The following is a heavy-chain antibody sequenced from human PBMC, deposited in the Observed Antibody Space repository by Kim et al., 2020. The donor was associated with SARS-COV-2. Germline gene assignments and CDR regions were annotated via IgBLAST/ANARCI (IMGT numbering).Heavy chain of an antibody. CDR3: VQEAGCTRIIVDYDCDS. V-gene: IGHV3-30*18. CDR2: VSYEGSNT. J-gene: IGHJ4*02. CDR1: GFTFSNYG. Sequence: GGSLRLSCVASGFTFSNYGMHGVRQAPGKGLEWVAIVSYEGSNTYYATPVKGRFTISRDNSKNTAVLQMNSLTTEDTAVYYGVQEAGCTRIIVDYDCDSWGQGTRVTVPT. D-gene: IGHD3-22*01.